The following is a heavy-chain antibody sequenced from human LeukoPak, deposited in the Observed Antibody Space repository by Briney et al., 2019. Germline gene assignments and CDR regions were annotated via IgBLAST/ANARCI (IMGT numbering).Heavy chain of an antibody. CDR3: ARDLLAAAPQYNWFDP. D-gene: IGHD6-13*01. V-gene: IGHV1-2*02. J-gene: IGHJ5*02. CDR1: GYTFTGFY. Sequence: ASVKVSCKASGYTFTGFYMHWVRQAPGQGLEWMGWINPNSGDTNYVQKFQGRVTMTRDTSISTAYMELSRLRSDDTAVYYCARDLLAAAPQYNWFDPWGQGTLVTVSS. CDR2: INPNSGDT.